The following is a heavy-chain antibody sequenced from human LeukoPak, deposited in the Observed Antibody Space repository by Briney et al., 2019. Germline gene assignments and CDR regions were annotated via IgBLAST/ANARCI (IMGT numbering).Heavy chain of an antibody. CDR3: ARQTGSGLFILP. J-gene: IGHJ4*02. CDR1: GYSISSGYY. Sequence: SETLSLTCTVSGYSISSGYYWGWIRQPPGKGLEWIGSIYHSGSTYYNPSLKSQVSISIDTYKNQFSLRLTSVTAADTAVYYCARQTGSGLFILPGGQGTLVTVSS. V-gene: IGHV4-38-2*02. CDR2: IYHSGST. D-gene: IGHD3/OR15-3a*01.